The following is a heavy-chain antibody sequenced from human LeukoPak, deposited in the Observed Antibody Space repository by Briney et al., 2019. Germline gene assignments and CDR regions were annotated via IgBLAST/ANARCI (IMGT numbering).Heavy chain of an antibody. V-gene: IGHV3-30-3*01. CDR1: GFTFSSYV. Sequence: PGGSLRLSCAASGFTFSSYVMSWVRQAPGKGLEWVAVISYDGSNKYYADSVKGRFTISRDNSKNTLYLQMNSLRAEDTAVYYCARDLLRPRIVGAYDYWGQRTLVTVSS. CDR2: ISYDGSNK. J-gene: IGHJ4*02. CDR3: ARDLLRPRIVGAYDY. D-gene: IGHD1-26*01.